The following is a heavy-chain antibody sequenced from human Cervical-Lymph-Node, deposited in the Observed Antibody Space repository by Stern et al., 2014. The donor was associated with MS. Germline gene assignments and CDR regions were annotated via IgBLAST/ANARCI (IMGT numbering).Heavy chain of an antibody. V-gene: IGHV3-74*01. J-gene: IGHJ6*02. CDR2: MNSDGSRV. Sequence: EVQLEESGGVLVQPGGSLRLSCAASGFSFSGYWMHWLRQPPGKGPVWLSRMNSDGSRVNYADSVKGRFTISRDNAKHTLYLQMNSLTAEDTAVYYCARDGFTKAMDVWGQGTTVTVS. CDR3: ARDGFTKAMDV. CDR1: GFSFSGYW. D-gene: IGHD3-3*01.